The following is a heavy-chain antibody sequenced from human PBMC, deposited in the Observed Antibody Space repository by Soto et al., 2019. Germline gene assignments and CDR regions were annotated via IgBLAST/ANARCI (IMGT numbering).Heavy chain of an antibody. CDR3: ARGLASGDY. Sequence: QVQLVQSGAEVKEPGASVKISGKGSGYTFTNFYIHWVRQAPGQGLEWMGIVNPNGGSTNYAQNFKGRITISRDTSTSTVYMDLSSLRSEDTAVYYCARGLASGDYWGQGTLVTVSS. J-gene: IGHJ4*02. CDR2: VNPNGGST. D-gene: IGHD6-6*01. V-gene: IGHV1-46*01. CDR1: GYTFTNFY.